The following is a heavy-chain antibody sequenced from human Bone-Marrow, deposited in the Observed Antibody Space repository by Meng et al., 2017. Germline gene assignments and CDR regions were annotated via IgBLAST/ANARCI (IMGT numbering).Heavy chain of an antibody. CDR2: INPKSGDT. CDR1: GGTFSSYT. Sequence: QLVQSGAEVKKPGSSVKVSCKASGGTFSSYTISWVRQAPGQGLEWMGRINPKSGDTHYAQKFQARVTMTGDTSISTAYMELSGLRSDDTAMYYCARDEDISAAGKLFGDYWGQGTLVTVSS. J-gene: IGHJ4*02. V-gene: IGHV1-2*06. D-gene: IGHD6-25*01. CDR3: ARDEDISAAGKLFGDY.